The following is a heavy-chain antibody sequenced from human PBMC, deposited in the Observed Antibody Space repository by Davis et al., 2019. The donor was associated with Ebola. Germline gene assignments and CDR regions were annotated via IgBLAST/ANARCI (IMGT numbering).Heavy chain of an antibody. CDR2: INTNTGNP. J-gene: IGHJ3*02. Sequence: ASVKVSCKASGYSFTTYGMHWVRQAPGQGLEWMGWINTNTGNPSYAKGFTGRFVFSLDTSVSTAYLQINSLKTEDTAVYYCASLPDIWGQGTMVTVSS. CDR3: ASLPDI. CDR1: GYSFTTYG. V-gene: IGHV7-4-1*02.